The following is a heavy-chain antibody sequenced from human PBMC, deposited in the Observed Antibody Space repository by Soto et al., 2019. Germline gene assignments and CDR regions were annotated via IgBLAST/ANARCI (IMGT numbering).Heavy chain of an antibody. D-gene: IGHD2-21*02. CDR2: IIPMFPTA. V-gene: IGHV1-69*13. CDR3: ARDDATYCGGDCYRYFYYGMDV. J-gene: IGHJ6*02. Sequence: GASVKVSCKASGGTFSNHAISWVRQAPGQGLEWVGGIIPMFPTADYAQRFQGRVTITADDSTTTVYMELSSLRSEDTAMYYCARDDATYCGGDCYRYFYYGMDVWGQGTTVTAP. CDR1: GGTFSNHA.